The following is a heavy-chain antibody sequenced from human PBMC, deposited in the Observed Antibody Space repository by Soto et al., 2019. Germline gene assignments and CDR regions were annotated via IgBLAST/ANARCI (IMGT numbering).Heavy chain of an antibody. CDR3: ARGIQYRYGMDV. J-gene: IGHJ6*02. CDR1: GFTFSSYW. V-gene: IGHV3-74*01. Sequence: EVQLVESGGGLVQPGGSLRLSCASAGFTFSSYWMHWVRQDPGKGLVWVSRINGDGSSTFYADSVKGRFTMSRDNAENTVYLQMSSPRVDDTAVYYCARGIQYRYGMDVWGQGTTVTVSS. D-gene: IGHD5-18*01. CDR2: INGDGSST.